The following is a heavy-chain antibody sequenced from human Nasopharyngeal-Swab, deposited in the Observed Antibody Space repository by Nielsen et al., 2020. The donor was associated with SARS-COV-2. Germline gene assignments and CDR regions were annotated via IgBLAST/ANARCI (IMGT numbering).Heavy chain of an antibody. D-gene: IGHD3-16*02. V-gene: IGHV4-59*13. CDR2: IYYSGST. J-gene: IGHJ3*02. CDR1: GGSISSYY. Sequence: SETLSLTCTVSGGSISSYYWSWIRQPPGKGLEWIGYIYYSGSTNYNPSLKSRVTISVDTSKNQFSLKLSSVTAADTAVHYCARAYDYVWGSYRYKLDAFDIWGQGTMVTVSS. CDR3: ARAYDYVWGSYRYKLDAFDI.